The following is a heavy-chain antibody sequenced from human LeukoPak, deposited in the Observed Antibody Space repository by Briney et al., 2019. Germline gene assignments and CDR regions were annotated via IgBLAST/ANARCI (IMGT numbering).Heavy chain of an antibody. V-gene: IGHV4-39*07. D-gene: IGHD3-22*01. Sequence: PSETLSLTCAVSGGSISSNSYYWGWIRQPPGKGLEWIGSIYYSGSTYYNPSLKSRVTISVDTSKNQFSLKLSSVTAADTAVYYCASLSYEYEFDYWGQGTLVTVSS. CDR3: ASLSYEYEFDY. J-gene: IGHJ4*02. CDR1: GGSISSNSYY. CDR2: IYYSGST.